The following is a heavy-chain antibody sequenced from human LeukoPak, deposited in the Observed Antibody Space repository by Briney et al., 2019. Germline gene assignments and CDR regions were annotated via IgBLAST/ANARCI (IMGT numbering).Heavy chain of an antibody. J-gene: IGHJ6*03. Sequence: GGSLRLSCAASGFTFSSYGMSWVRQAPGKGLEWVSGISGSGGNTYYADSVKGRFTISRHNSKNTLYLQMNSLRDEDTAVYYCAKTFQWYYMDVWGKGTTVTISS. CDR2: ISGSGGNT. D-gene: IGHD2-8*01. CDR1: GFTFSSYG. CDR3: AKTFQWYYMDV. V-gene: IGHV3-23*01.